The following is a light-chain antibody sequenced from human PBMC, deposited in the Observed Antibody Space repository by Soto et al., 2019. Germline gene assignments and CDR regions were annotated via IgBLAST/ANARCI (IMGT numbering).Light chain of an antibody. V-gene: IGKV1-39*01. CDR3: QQSYSTRLT. J-gene: IGKJ1*01. Sequence: DIQMTQSPSSLSASVGDRVTITCRASQSISSYLNWYQQKPGKAPKLLIYAASSLQSGVPSRFSGSASGTDFTLTISSLQPEDFATYYWQQSYSTRLTFGQGTKVEIK. CDR1: QSISSY. CDR2: AAS.